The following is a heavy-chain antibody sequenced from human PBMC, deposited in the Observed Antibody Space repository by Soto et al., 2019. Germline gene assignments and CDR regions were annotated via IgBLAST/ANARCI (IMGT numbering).Heavy chain of an antibody. D-gene: IGHD3-3*01. Sequence: ASVKVSCKASGYTFTSYTMHWVRQAPGQRPEWMGWINTDNGNTKYSKEFQDRVTITKDTSASTAYMELSSLRSEDTAVYYCARESGPTWCGSCYWGQGTLVTVS. V-gene: IGHV1-3*04. J-gene: IGHJ4*02. CDR2: INTDNGNT. CDR3: ARESGPTWCGSCY. CDR1: GYTFTSYT.